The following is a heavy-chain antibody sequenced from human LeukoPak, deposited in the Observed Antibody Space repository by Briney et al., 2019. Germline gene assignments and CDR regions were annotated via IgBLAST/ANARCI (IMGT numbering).Heavy chain of an antibody. Sequence: GGSLRLSCAASGFTFSSYAMSSVRQAPGKGLEWVSAISGSGGSTYYADSVKGRFTISRDNSKNTLYLQMNSLRAEDTAVYYCAKDRNHPGAVAAGWWGQGTLVTVSS. J-gene: IGHJ4*02. CDR3: AKDRNHPGAVAAGW. D-gene: IGHD6-19*01. V-gene: IGHV3-23*01. CDR1: GFTFSSYA. CDR2: ISGSGGST.